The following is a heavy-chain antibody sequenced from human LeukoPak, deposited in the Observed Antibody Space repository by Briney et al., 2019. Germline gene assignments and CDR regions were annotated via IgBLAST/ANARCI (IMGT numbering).Heavy chain of an antibody. D-gene: IGHD3-10*01. CDR3: ARAYYLKLYDY. Sequence: GGSLRLSCAASGFTFSSYWMHWVRQAPGKGLVWVSHINSDGISTDYMDSVKGRFIISRDNAKNTLYLQMNSLRAEDTAVYYCARAYYLKLYDYWGQGTLVTVSS. J-gene: IGHJ4*02. CDR2: INSDGIST. V-gene: IGHV3-74*01. CDR1: GFTFSSYW.